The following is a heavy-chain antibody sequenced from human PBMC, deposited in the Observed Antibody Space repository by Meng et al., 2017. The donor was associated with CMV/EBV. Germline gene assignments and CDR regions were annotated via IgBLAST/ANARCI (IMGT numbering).Heavy chain of an antibody. J-gene: IGHJ6*02. CDR3: AREVIAARHPSNHYYYGMDV. CDR2: IDYSGST. CDR1: GGSVSSGRFY. D-gene: IGHD6-6*01. V-gene: IGHV4-61*01. Sequence: GSLRLSCTVSGGSVSSGRFYWIWIRQPPGKGLEWIGYIDYSGSTYYNPSLKGRVIISVDTSKNQFPLKLSPVTAADTAVYYCAREVIAARHPSNHYYYGMDVWGQGTTVTVSS.